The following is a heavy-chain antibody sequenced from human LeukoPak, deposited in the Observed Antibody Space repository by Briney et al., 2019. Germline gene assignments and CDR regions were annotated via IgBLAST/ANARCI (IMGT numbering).Heavy chain of an antibody. V-gene: IGHV3-74*01. CDR1: GFTFNRYR. J-gene: IGHJ4*02. CDR2: ILNDGGST. D-gene: IGHD2-15*01. CDR3: VKDGRTSAPC. Sequence: GGSLRLSCAASGFTFNRYRMHWVRQAPGEGPVWVAHILNDGGSTSYADSVKGRFTISRDNAKNTLSLQMNSLRDDDTAVYYCVKDGRTSAPCWGQGTLVTVSS.